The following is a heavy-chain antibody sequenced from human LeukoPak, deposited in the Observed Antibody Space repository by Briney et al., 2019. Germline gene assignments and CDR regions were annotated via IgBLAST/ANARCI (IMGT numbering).Heavy chain of an antibody. CDR3: ARDPTNTSGRYAYFDY. V-gene: IGHV1-18*01. J-gene: IGHJ4*02. CDR1: DHTFTHHG. Sequence: ASVKVSCKTFDHTFTHHGFSWVRQAPGQGLEWMGWISGYNGDTHYAQNFQGRVTLTSDTSTSTVYMELRSLRSDDTAVYYCARDPTNTSGRYAYFDYWGQGALVTVSS. CDR2: ISGYNGDT. D-gene: IGHD6-19*01.